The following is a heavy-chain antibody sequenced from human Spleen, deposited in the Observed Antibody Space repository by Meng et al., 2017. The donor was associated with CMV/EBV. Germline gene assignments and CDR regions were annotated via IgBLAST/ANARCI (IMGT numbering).Heavy chain of an antibody. Sequence: QVQQQQWGAGLLKPSETLSLTCAVYGGSFSGYYWGWVRQSPGKGLEWIGEINDIGDTNYNPSLKSRVTISVDTSKNRFSLKLSSVTAADRAVYYCTRRTLPFEVWGQGTLVTVSS. CDR2: INDIGDT. CDR1: GGSFSGYY. CDR3: TRRTLPFEV. J-gene: IGHJ4*02. D-gene: IGHD1-14*01. V-gene: IGHV4-34*01.